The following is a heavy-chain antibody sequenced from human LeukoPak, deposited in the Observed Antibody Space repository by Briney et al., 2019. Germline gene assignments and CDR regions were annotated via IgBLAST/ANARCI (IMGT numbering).Heavy chain of an antibody. D-gene: IGHD3-22*01. CDR1: GGSFSGYY. V-gene: IGHV4-34*01. Sequence: SETLSLTCAVYGGSFSGYYWSWIRQPPGKGLEWIGEINHRGSTNYNPSLKSRVTISVDTSKNQFSLKLSSVTAADTAVYYCARGRHPITMIVVVITRGYYFDYWGQGTLVTVSS. J-gene: IGHJ4*02. CDR3: ARGRHPITMIVVVITRGYYFDY. CDR2: INHRGST.